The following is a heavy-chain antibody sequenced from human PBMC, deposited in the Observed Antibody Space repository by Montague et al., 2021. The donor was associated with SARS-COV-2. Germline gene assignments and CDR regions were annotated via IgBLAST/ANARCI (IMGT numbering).Heavy chain of an antibody. CDR2: ISYDGSNK. J-gene: IGHJ4*02. CDR1: GFTFSSYA. D-gene: IGHD1-26*01. V-gene: IGHV3-30*04. Sequence: SLRLSCAASGFTFSSYAMHLFRQAPVKGLEWLAVISYDGSNKYYSDSVKGRFTISRDNSKNTLYLQMNSLRAEDTAVYYCARTFSGSYLGYFDYWGQGTLVTVSS. CDR3: ARTFSGSYLGYFDY.